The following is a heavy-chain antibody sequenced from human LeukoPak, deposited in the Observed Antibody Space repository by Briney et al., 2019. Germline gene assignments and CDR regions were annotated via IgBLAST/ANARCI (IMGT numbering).Heavy chain of an antibody. CDR2: MNPNSGNT. CDR3: ARARITMIVVALPPRTSWFDP. V-gene: IGHV1-8*01. Sequence: ASVKVSCKASGYTFTSYEINWVRQATGQGLEWMGWMNPNSGNTGYAQKLQGRVTMTTDTSTSTAYMELRSLRSDDTAVYYCARARITMIVVALPPRTSWFDPWGQGTLVTVSS. CDR1: GYTFTSYE. D-gene: IGHD3-22*01. J-gene: IGHJ5*02.